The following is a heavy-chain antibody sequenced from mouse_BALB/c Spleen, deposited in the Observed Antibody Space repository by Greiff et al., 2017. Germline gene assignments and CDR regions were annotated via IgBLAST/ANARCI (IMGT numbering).Heavy chain of an antibody. V-gene: IGHV1S81*02. CDR2: INPSNGGT. D-gene: IGHD2-1*01. J-gene: IGHJ4*01. Sequence: QVQLQQSGAELVKPGASVKLSCKASGYTFTSYYMYWVKQRPGQGLEWIGEINPSNGGTNFNEKFKSKATLTVDKSSSAAYMQLSSLTSEDSAVYYCTSYGNYGVYAMDYWGQGTSVTVSS. CDR3: TSYGNYGVYAMDY. CDR1: GYTFTSYY.